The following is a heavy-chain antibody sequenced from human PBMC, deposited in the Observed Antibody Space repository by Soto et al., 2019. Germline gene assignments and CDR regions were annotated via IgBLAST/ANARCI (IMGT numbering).Heavy chain of an antibody. CDR2: ISYDGRNK. D-gene: IGHD3-22*01. J-gene: IGHJ4*02. CDR3: AQDTYYHDTSGYYTFDY. V-gene: IGHV3-30*18. Sequence: AGGALRHSCGGSGLTSSSYGMHWGRQAPGGGLEWVAGISYDGRNKYYVDSVKGRFTISRDNSKNTLDLQMNSLRVEDTAVFYCAQDTYYHDTSGYYTFDYWGQGALVTVSS. CDR1: GLTSSSYG.